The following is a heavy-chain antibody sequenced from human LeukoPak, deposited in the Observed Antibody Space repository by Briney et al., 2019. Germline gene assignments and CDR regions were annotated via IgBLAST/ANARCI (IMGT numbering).Heavy chain of an antibody. CDR3: TREGAGGFDY. D-gene: IGHD3-10*01. CDR1: GFTFRSYW. CDR2: IKQDGSEK. J-gene: IGHJ4*02. Sequence: GGSLRLSCAASGFTFRSYWMSWVRQAPGKGLEWVANIKQDGSEKSYVDSVKGRFTISRDNAKNSLYLQMNSLRAEDTAVYYCTREGAGGFDYWGQGTLVTVSS. V-gene: IGHV3-7*01.